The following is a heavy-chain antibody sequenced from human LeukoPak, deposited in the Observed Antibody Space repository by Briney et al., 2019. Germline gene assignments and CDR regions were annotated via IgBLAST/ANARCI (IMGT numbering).Heavy chain of an antibody. Sequence: ASVKVSCKASGYTFTSYYMHWVRQAPGQGLEWMGIINPSGGSTSYAQKFQGRVTMTRDTSTSTVYMELSSLRSEDTAVYYCARDFRRRPIVVVPAAILWFDPWGQGTLVTVSS. D-gene: IGHD2-2*01. CDR3: ARDFRRRPIVVVPAAILWFDP. CDR2: INPSGGST. CDR1: GYTFTSYY. J-gene: IGHJ5*02. V-gene: IGHV1-46*01.